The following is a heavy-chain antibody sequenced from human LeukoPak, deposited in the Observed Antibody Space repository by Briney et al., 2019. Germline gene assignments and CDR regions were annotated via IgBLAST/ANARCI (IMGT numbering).Heavy chain of an antibody. CDR2: SSGSSDYI. CDR1: GFTFSTYS. CDR3: ARVLFGYYGVDV. D-gene: IGHD3-3*01. J-gene: IGHJ6*02. Sequence: GGPLRLSCAASGFTFSTYSMNWVPQAPGKALEGVASSSGSSDYIFYAESVKGRFTVYTNNAKNSLYLQMNSLRAEDTAVYYCARVLFGYYGVDVWGQGTTVTVSS. V-gene: IGHV3-21*01.